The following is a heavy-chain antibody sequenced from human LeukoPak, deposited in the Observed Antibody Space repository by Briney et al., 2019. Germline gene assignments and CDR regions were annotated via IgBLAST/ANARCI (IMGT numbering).Heavy chain of an antibody. Sequence: SETLSLTCTVSGGSISSYYWSWIRQPPGKGLEWIGYIYYSGSTNYNPSLKSRVTISVDTSKNQFSLKLSSVTAADTAVYYCARGRGFRNYDSSGYLDYWGQGTLVTVSS. J-gene: IGHJ4*02. CDR2: IYYSGST. CDR1: GGSISSYY. D-gene: IGHD3-22*01. V-gene: IGHV4-59*12. CDR3: ARGRGFRNYDSSGYLDY.